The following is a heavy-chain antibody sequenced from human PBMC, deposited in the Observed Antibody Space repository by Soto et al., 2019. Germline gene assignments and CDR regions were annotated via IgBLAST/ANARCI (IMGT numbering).Heavy chain of an antibody. CDR1: GFTFGDYA. J-gene: IGHJ6*02. CDR3: TRENSGLYDFWSGYYLYGMDV. CDR2: IRSKAYGGTT. D-gene: IGHD3-3*01. Sequence: SLRLSCTASGFTFGDYAMSWFRQAPGKGLEWVGFIRSKAYGGTTEYAASVKGRFTISRDDSKSIAYLQMNSLKTEDTAVYYCTRENSGLYDFWSGYYLYGMDVWGQGTTVTVSS. V-gene: IGHV3-49*03.